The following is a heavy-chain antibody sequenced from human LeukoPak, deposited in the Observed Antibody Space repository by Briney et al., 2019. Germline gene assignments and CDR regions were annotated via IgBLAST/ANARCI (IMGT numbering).Heavy chain of an antibody. D-gene: IGHD3-3*01. V-gene: IGHV1-2*06. J-gene: IGHJ4*02. CDR3: GRDWELRFHQGGLDY. CDR2: INPRDGET. CDR1: GYTFTSYY. Sequence: ASVKVSCKASGYTFTSYYIHWVRQAPGQGLEWMGRINPRDGETNFAQKFQGRVTMTSDTSISTAYMELSGLRSDDTAVYYCGRDWELRFHQGGLDYWGQGALVTVSS.